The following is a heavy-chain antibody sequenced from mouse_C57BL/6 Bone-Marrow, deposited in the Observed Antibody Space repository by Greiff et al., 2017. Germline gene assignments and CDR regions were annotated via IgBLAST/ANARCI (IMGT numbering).Heavy chain of an antibody. CDR1: GYTFTSYW. D-gene: IGHD4-1*01. Sequence: QVQLQQPGAELVKPGASVKMSCKASGYTFTSYWITWVKQRPGQGLEWIGDIYPTSGRTNYNEKFKSKAILTVDTSSNTAYMQLSSLPSEDSAVFYCARTGPLGRSFDYWGQGTTPTVSS. CDR3: ARTGPLGRSFDY. CDR2: IYPTSGRT. V-gene: IGHV1-55*01. J-gene: IGHJ2*01.